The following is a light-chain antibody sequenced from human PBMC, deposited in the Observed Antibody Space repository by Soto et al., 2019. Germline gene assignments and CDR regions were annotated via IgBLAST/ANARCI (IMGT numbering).Light chain of an antibody. J-gene: IGKJ1*01. CDR1: QSISSW. CDR3: QQYNSYPWT. CDR2: DAS. Sequence: DIQMPQSPPTLSASVGDRVTITCRASQSISSWLAWYQQKPGKAPKLLIYDASSLESGVPSRFSGSGSGTECTLTISSLQPDDVATYYCQQYNSYPWTLGQGTKVDI. V-gene: IGKV1-5*01.